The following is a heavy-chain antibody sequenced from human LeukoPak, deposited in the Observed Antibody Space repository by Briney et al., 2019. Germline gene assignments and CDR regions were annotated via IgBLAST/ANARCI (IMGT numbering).Heavy chain of an antibody. J-gene: IGHJ4*02. CDR3: ARGAAARALFDY. CDR2: IYYSGST. V-gene: IGHV4-31*03. D-gene: IGHD2-2*01. CDR1: GGSISSGGYY. Sequence: SETLSLTCTVSGGSISSGGYYWSWIRQHPGKGLEWIGYIYYSGSTYYNPSLKSRVTISVDTSKNQFSLKLSSVTAADTAVYYCARGAAARALFDYWGQGTLVTVSS.